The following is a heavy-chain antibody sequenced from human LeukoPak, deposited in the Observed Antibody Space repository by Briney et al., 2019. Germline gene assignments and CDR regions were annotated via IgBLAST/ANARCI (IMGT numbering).Heavy chain of an antibody. CDR3: ATSLRRYSNTYYYYYYYMDV. CDR1: GGTFSSYA. V-gene: IGHV7-4-1*02. D-gene: IGHD4-11*01. CDR2: INTNTGNP. Sequence: ASVKVSCKDSGGTFSSYAINGVRQAPGQGLEWMGWINTNTGNPTYAQGFTGRFVFSLDTSVSTAYLQISSLKSEDTAVYYCATSLRRYSNTYYYYYYYMDVWGKGTTVTVSS. J-gene: IGHJ6*03.